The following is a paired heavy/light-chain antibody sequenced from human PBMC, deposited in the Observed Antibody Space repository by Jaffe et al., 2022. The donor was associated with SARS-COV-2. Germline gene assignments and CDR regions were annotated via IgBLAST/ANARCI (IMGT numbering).Heavy chain of an antibody. CDR2: IDPNSDAT. CDR1: GYTFIDYY. V-gene: IGHV1-2*04. Sequence: QVQLVQSGAEVKKPGALVKVSCKASGYTFIDYYIHWVRQAPGQGLEWMGWIDPNSDATNYAQNFQGWVTLTRDTSLSTAYMELSRLKSDDTAVYYCARDPWTRGARPPQDYGMDVWGQGTTVTVSS. J-gene: IGHJ6*02. D-gene: IGHD6-6*01. CDR3: ARDPWTRGARPPQDYGMDV.
Light chain of an antibody. CDR1: SSDVGGYNY. CDR2: DVS. J-gene: IGLJ1*01. Sequence: QSALTQPASVSGSPRQSITISCTGTSSDVGGYNYVCWYQQYPGKAPKLMIYDVSNRPSGVSNRFSGSKSGNTASLTISGLQAEDEADYYCTSYTSSSTLVFGTGTKVTVL. CDR3: TSYTSSSTLV. V-gene: IGLV2-14*01.